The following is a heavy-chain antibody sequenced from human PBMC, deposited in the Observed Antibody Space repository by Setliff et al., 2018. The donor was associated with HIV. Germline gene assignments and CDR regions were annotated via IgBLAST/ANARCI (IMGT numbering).Heavy chain of an antibody. Sequence: PSETLSLTCTVSGPSINIHSWSWIRQSPGKGFEWIGYIYSTGSTNYNPSLQSRVTISMVASRNQFSLKVTSVTAADTAVYYCAKGAGFYGDYTFDHWGQGRQVTVSS. V-gene: IGHV4-59*11. J-gene: IGHJ4*02. CDR1: GPSINIHS. CDR3: AKGAGFYGDYTFDH. CDR2: IYSTGST. D-gene: IGHD4-17*01.